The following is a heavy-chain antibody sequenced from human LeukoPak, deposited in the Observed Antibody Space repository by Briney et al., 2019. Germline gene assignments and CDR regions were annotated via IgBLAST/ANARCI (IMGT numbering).Heavy chain of an antibody. CDR2: INWNSVNI. V-gene: IGHV3-9*01. CDR1: GFTFDDYA. Sequence: GGSLRLSCAASGFTFDDYAVHWVRQAPGKGLEWVSGINWNSVNIGYADSVKGRFTISRDNAKNSLYLQMNSLRAEDTAVYYCAWGLVGAGFDYWGQGTLVTVSS. D-gene: IGHD1-26*01. CDR3: AWGLVGAGFDY. J-gene: IGHJ4*02.